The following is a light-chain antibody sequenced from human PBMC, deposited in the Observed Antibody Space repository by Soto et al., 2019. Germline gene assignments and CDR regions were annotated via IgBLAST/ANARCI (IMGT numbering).Light chain of an antibody. V-gene: IGKV3-11*01. J-gene: IGKJ2*01. Sequence: EIVLTQSPATLSLSPGERATLSCRASQSVSSYLAWYQQKPGQAPRLLIYDASNRATGIPARFSGSGSVTDVTLAISSLEPEDFAVYYCQQRSNWPPKYTFGQGTKLEIK. CDR3: QQRSNWPPKYT. CDR2: DAS. CDR1: QSVSSY.